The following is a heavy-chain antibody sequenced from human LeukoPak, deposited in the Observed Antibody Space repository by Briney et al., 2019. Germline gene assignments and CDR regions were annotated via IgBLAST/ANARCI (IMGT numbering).Heavy chain of an antibody. D-gene: IGHD3-10*01. Sequence: GGSLRLSCAASGFTFSSYWMSWVRQAPGKGLEWVSGINWNGGSTGYADSVEGRFTISRDNAKNSLYLQMNSLRAEDTALYHCARGEFGAFDIWGQGTMVTVSS. CDR1: GFTFSSYW. J-gene: IGHJ3*02. V-gene: IGHV3-20*01. CDR3: ARGEFGAFDI. CDR2: INWNGGST.